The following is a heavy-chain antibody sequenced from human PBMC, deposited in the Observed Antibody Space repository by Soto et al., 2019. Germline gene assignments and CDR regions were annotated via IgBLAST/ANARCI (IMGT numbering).Heavy chain of an antibody. V-gene: IGHV3-30-3*01. D-gene: IGHD3-9*01. J-gene: IGHJ4*02. CDR3: GPLAGLAHTDDF. CDR2: ISSDGGNR. Sequence: PGGSLRLSCVASGFTFSDYALHWVRQAPGKGLEWVTVISSDGGNRYYADSVKGRFTISRDNSKNTLYLQMNSLRVDDTAIYICGPLAGLAHTDDFWGQGTPVTVSS. CDR1: GFTFSDYA.